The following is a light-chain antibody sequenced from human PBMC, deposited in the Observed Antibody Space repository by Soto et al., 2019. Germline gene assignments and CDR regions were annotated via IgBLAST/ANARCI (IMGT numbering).Light chain of an antibody. CDR2: KAS. CDR1: QSISSW. CDR3: QQYNSFPT. V-gene: IGKV1-5*03. Sequence: DIQITPSPSTLSASVGDRVTITCRASQSISSWLAWYQQKPGKAPKLLIYKASSLESGVPSRFSGSGSGTEFSLTISSLQTDDFATYYCQQYNSFPTFGQGTKVDI. J-gene: IGKJ1*01.